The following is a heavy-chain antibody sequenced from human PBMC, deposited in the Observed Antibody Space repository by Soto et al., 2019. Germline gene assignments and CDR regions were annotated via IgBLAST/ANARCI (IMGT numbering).Heavy chain of an antibody. V-gene: IGHV3-23*01. CDR2: ISGSGGST. CDR3: AKGYYGSGSYYNDY. CDR1: GFTFSSYA. J-gene: IGHJ4*02. Sequence: LRLSCAASGFTFSSYAMSWVRQAPGKGLEWVSAISGSGGSTYYADSVKGRFTISRDNSKNTLYLQMNSLRAEDTAVYYCAKGYYGSGSYYNDYWGQGTLVTVSS. D-gene: IGHD3-10*01.